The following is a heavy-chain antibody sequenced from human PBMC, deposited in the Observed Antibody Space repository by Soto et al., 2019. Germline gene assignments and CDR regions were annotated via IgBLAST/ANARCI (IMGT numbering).Heavy chain of an antibody. CDR3: AKDYYDSSGQGGAFDI. J-gene: IGHJ3*02. D-gene: IGHD3-22*01. CDR2: ISGSGGST. V-gene: IGHV3-23*01. Sequence: GGSLRLSCAASGFTFSSYAMSWVRQAPGKGLEWVSAISGSGGSTYYADSVKGRFTISRDNSKNTLYLQMNSLRAEDTAVYYCAKDYYDSSGQGGAFDIWGQGTMVTVSS. CDR1: GFTFSSYA.